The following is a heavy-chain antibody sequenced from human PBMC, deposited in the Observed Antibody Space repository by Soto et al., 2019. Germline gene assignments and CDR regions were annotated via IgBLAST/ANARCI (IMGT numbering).Heavy chain of an antibody. J-gene: IGHJ6*02. CDR3: ATPGLVMHSSGWSLYGMDV. Sequence: PGGSLRLSCAASGFTFSSYAMSWVRQAPGKGLEWVSAISGSGGSTYYADSVKGRFTISRDNSKNTLYLQMNSLRAEDTAVYYCATPGLVMHSSGWSLYGMDVWGQGTTVTVSS. V-gene: IGHV3-23*01. CDR2: ISGSGGST. D-gene: IGHD6-19*01. CDR1: GFTFSSYA.